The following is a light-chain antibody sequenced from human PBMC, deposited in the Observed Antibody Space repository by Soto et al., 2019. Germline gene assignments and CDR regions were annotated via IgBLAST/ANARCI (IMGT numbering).Light chain of an antibody. CDR1: QSVSSD. CDR2: GAS. CDR3: QQYNTWHPKMA. Sequence: VVTQSPATLSVFQGETATLSCRASQSVSSDLAWYQQRPGQAPRLLIYGASTRATGIPARFRGSGSGTEFRLSLSSLQSEDFATYYCQQYNTWHPKMAFGRGTKVEIK. V-gene: IGKV3-15*01. J-gene: IGKJ1*01.